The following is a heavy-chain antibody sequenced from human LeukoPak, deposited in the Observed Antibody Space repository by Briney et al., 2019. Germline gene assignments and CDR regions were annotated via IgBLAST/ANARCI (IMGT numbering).Heavy chain of an antibody. Sequence: SETLSLTCTVSGGSISGYCWSWIRQPAGKGLEWIGRIYSSGSTNYNPSLESRVTISVDTSKNQFSLKLSSVTAADTAVYYCTRPYYGDYMNGDYWGQGTLVTVSS. CDR2: IYSSGST. V-gene: IGHV4-4*07. CDR1: GGSISGYC. J-gene: IGHJ4*02. D-gene: IGHD4-17*01. CDR3: TRPYYGDYMNGDY.